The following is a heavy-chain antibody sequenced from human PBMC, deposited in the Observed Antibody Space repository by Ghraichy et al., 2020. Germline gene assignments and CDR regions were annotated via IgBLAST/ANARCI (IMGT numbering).Heavy chain of an antibody. CDR2: IKSKTDGGTT. CDR3: TSEGLLTIYGMDV. V-gene: IGHV3-15*01. CDR1: GFTFSNAW. J-gene: IGHJ6*02. Sequence: GGSLRLSCAASGFTFSNAWMSWVRQAPGKGLEWVGRIKSKTDGGTTDYAAPVKGRFTISRDDSKNTLYLQMNSLKTEDTAVYYCTSEGLLTIYGMDVWGQGTTVTVSS. D-gene: IGHD3-22*01.